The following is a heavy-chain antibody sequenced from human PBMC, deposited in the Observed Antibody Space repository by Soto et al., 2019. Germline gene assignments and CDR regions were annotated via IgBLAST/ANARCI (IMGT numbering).Heavy chain of an antibody. CDR1: GGTFSSYA. CDR3: ASHESGSYFIHFDR. V-gene: IGHV1-69*13. J-gene: IGHJ4*02. Sequence: SVKVSCKASGGTFSSYAISWVRQAPGQGLEWMGGIIPIFGTANYAQKFQGRVTITADESTSTAYMELSSLRSEDTAVYYCASHESGSYFIHFDRWGQGTLVTVSS. D-gene: IGHD1-26*01. CDR2: IIPIFGTA.